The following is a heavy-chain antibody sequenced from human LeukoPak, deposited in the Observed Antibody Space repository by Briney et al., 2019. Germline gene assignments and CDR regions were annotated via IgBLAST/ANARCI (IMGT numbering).Heavy chain of an antibody. V-gene: IGHV4-30-2*01. J-gene: IGHJ6*04. Sequence: SETLSLTCAVSGGSISSGGYSWSWIRQPPGKGLEWIGYIYHSGSTYYNPSLKSRVTISVDRSKNQFSLKLSSVTAADTAVYYCARVVTMVRGVIITVPDYGMDVWGKGTTVTVSS. CDR3: ARVVTMVRGVIITVPDYGMDV. CDR1: GGSISSGGYS. D-gene: IGHD3-10*01. CDR2: IYHSGST.